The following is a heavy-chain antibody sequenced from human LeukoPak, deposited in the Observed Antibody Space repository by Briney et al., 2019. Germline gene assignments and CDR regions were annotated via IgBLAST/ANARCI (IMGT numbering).Heavy chain of an antibody. CDR1: GFTFSNYA. V-gene: IGHV3-23*01. D-gene: IGHD3-16*02. J-gene: IGHJ4*02. CDR2: ISGSGGST. CDR3: AKGHYDYVWGSYRYLGYYFDY. Sequence: GGSLRLSCAASGFTFSNYAMSWVRQAPGKGLEWVSAISGSGGSTYYADSVKGRFTISRDNSKNTLYLQMNSLRAEDTAVYYCAKGHYDYVWGSYRYLGYYFDYWGQGTLVTVSS.